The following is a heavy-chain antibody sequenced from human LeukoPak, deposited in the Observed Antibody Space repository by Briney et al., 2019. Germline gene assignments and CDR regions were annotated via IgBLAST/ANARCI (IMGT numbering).Heavy chain of an antibody. Sequence: GGSLRLSCAASGFTFSSYGMHWVRQAPGKGLEWVAVISYDGSNKYYADSVKGRFTISRGTSKNTLYLQMNSLRAGDTAVYYCAKDTVTGTTGWFDPWGQGTLVTVSS. D-gene: IGHD1-7*01. CDR2: ISYDGSNK. J-gene: IGHJ5*02. CDR1: GFTFSSYG. V-gene: IGHV3-30*18. CDR3: AKDTVTGTTGWFDP.